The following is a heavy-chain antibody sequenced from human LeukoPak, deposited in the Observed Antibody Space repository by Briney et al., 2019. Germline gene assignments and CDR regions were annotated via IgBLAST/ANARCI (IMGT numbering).Heavy chain of an antibody. CDR1: GYSFTSYW. V-gene: IGHV5-10-1*01. D-gene: IGHD6-13*01. Sequence: GESLKISCKGSGYSFTSYWISWVRQMPGKGLEWMGRIDPSDSYTNYSPSFQGHVTISADKSISTAYLQWSSLKASDTAMYDGARRNIAAAGFDYWGQGTLVTVSS. CDR2: IDPSDSYT. J-gene: IGHJ4*02. CDR3: ARRNIAAAGFDY.